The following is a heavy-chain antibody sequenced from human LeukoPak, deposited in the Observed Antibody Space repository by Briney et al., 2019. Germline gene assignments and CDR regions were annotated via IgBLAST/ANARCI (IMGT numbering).Heavy chain of an antibody. V-gene: IGHV1-2*06. J-gene: IGHJ5*02. CDR3: TRAAYCSGGSCSDWFDP. D-gene: IGHD2-15*01. CDR1: GYTFTANY. CDR2: INPNSGGT. Sequence: ASVKDSCKASGYTFTANYMYWVRQAPGLGLEWMGRINPNSGGTNYAQKFQGRVTMTRDTSISTAYMELSRLRSDDTAVYYCTRAAYCSGGSCSDWFDPWGQGTLVTVSS.